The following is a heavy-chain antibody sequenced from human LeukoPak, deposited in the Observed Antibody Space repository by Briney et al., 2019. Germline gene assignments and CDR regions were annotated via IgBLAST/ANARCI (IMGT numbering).Heavy chain of an antibody. CDR2: ILYDGSNK. CDR1: GFTFSSYG. D-gene: IGHD3-10*01. CDR3: AKDLARITMVRGNY. J-gene: IGHJ4*02. Sequence: GGSLRLSCAASGFTFSSYGMHWVRQAPGKGLEWVAFILYDGSNKYYADSVKGRFTISRDNSKNTLYLQMNSLRAEDTAVYYCAKDLARITMVRGNYWGQGTLVTVSS. V-gene: IGHV3-30*02.